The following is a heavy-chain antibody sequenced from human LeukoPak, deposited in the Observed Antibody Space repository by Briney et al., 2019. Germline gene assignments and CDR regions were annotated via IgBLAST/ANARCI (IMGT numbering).Heavy chain of an antibody. CDR3: ARDYWRGVWDV. CDR2: IYYSGSN. D-gene: IGHD2-8*02. CDR1: GGTISSYY. V-gene: IGHV4-59*01. Sequence: SETLSLTCTVSGGTISSYYLSWIRQPPGKGLEWMGYIYYSGSNNYNPSLMSGVTISVDTSKNQFSLKLSSVTAADTAVYYCARDYWRGVWDVWGKGTTVTVSS. J-gene: IGHJ6*04.